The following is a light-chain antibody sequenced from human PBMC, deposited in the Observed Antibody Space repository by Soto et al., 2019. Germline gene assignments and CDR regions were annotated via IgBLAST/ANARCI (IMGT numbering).Light chain of an antibody. V-gene: IGKV1-6*01. J-gene: IGKJ4*01. CDR2: ATS. Sequence: AIQLTQSPSSLSASVGDRVTLTCRASQGIRNDLGWYQQKPGKAPKLLIYATSTLQSGVPSRFSGSGSGTDFTLTISSLQPEDFATYYCLQDDSYPLTFGGGTKVEIK. CDR1: QGIRND. CDR3: LQDDSYPLT.